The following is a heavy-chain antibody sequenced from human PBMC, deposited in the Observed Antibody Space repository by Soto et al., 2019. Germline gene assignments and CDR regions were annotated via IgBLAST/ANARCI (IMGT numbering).Heavy chain of an antibody. CDR2: IDPSDSYT. Sequence: ESLKMSFKGSGYSFTSYWISWVRQIPGKGLEWMGRIDPSDSYTNYSPSFQGHVTISADKSISTAYLQWSSLKASDTAMYYCARRRGLRGRPSYWGQGTLVSVSS. D-gene: IGHD5-12*01. J-gene: IGHJ4*02. CDR3: ARRRGLRGRPSY. V-gene: IGHV5-10-1*01. CDR1: GYSFTSYW.